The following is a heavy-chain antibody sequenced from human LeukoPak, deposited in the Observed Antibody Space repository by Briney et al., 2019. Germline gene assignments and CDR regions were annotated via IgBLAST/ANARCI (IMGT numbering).Heavy chain of an antibody. D-gene: IGHD6-19*01. V-gene: IGHV1-46*01. J-gene: IGHJ5*02. CDR1: GYTFTSYY. Sequence: ASVKVSCKASGYTFTSYYMHWVRQAPGQGLEWMGIINPSGGSTSYAQKFQGRVTMTTDTSTSTAYMELRSLRSDDTAVYYCARDLGIVAGHWFDPWGQGTLVTVSS. CDR3: ARDLGIVAGHWFDP. CDR2: INPSGGST.